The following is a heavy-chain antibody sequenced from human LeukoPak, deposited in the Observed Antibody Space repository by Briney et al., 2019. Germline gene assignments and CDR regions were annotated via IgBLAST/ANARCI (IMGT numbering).Heavy chain of an antibody. Sequence: SETLSLTCTVSGGSISTYYWSWIRQPPGKGLEWIGYIHYSGSTDSNPSLKSRVTISVDTSKNQISLKLSSVTAADTAVYYCARTYCRGGSCHFDYWGQGTLVTVSS. J-gene: IGHJ4*02. D-gene: IGHD2-15*01. CDR1: GGSISTYY. V-gene: IGHV4-59*08. CDR2: IHYSGST. CDR3: ARTYCRGGSCHFDY.